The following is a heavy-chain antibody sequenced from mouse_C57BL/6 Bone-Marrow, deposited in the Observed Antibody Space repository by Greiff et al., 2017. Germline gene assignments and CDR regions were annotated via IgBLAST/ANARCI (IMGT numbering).Heavy chain of an antibody. Sequence: QVQLQQPGAELVRPGSSVKLSCKASGYTFTSYWMHWVKQRPIQGLEWIGNIDPSDSETHYNQKIKDKATLTVDKSCSTAYMQLSSLTSEDSAVYYCARSLSTTGVDTDYWGQGTTLTVSS. CDR2: IDPSDSET. J-gene: IGHJ2*01. D-gene: IGHD1-1*01. CDR3: ARSLSTTGVDTDY. V-gene: IGHV1-52*01. CDR1: GYTFTSYW.